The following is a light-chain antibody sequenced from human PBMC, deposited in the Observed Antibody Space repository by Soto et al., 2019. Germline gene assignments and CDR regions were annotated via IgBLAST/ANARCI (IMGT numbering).Light chain of an antibody. Sequence: DIVMTQSPDSLAVSLGERATINCKSSQSVFYTSNNKNFLAWYQHKARQPPKLLISWASTRESGVPDRSSASGSGTAFTLTINSLQAEDVAVYYCQQYYRTPYTFGQGTKLEI. CDR3: QQYYRTPYT. V-gene: IGKV4-1*01. J-gene: IGKJ2*01. CDR1: QSVFYTSNNKNF. CDR2: WAS.